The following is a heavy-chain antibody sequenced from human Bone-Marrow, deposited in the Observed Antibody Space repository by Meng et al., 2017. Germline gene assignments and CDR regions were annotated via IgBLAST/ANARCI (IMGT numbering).Heavy chain of an antibody. Sequence: GESLKISCAASGFTFSSYWMSWVRQAPGKGLEWVANIKQDGSEKYYVDSVKGRFTISRDNAKNSLYLQINSRRAEDTAVYYCARGEYYDILTGPLDPWGQGTLVTVSS. V-gene: IGHV3-7*01. CDR3: ARGEYYDILTGPLDP. D-gene: IGHD3-9*01. CDR1: GFTFSSYW. J-gene: IGHJ5*02. CDR2: IKQDGSEK.